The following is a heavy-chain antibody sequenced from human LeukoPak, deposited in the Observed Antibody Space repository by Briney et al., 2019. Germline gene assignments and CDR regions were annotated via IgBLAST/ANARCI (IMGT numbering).Heavy chain of an antibody. CDR3: ARDLGSGRTDDAFDI. D-gene: IGHD6-19*01. CDR1: GGSISSYY. CDR2: IYYSGST. V-gene: IGHV4-59*01. J-gene: IGHJ3*02. Sequence: PSETLSLTCTVSGGSISSYYWSWIRQPPGKGLEWIGYIYYSGSTNYNPSLKSQVTISVDTSKNQFSLKLSSVTAADTAVYYCARDLGSGRTDDAFDIWGQGTMVTVSS.